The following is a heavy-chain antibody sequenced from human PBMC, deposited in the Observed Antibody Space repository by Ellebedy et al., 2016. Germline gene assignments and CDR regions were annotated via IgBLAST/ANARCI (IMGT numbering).Heavy chain of an antibody. D-gene: IGHD1-26*01. V-gene: IGHV3-30-3*01. Sequence: GESLKISCAASGFTFSSYAMHWVRQAPGKGLECVAVISYDGSNKYYADSVKGRFTISRDNSKNTLYLQMNSLRAEDTAVYYCARDPELGWYFDLWGRGTLVTVSS. J-gene: IGHJ2*01. CDR2: ISYDGSNK. CDR3: ARDPELGWYFDL. CDR1: GFTFSSYA.